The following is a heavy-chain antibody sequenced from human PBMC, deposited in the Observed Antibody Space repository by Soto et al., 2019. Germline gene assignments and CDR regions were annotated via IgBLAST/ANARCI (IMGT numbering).Heavy chain of an antibody. CDR1: GFTFSSYG. Sequence: GGSLRLSCAASGFTFSSYGMHWVRQAPGKGLEWVAVISYDGSNKYYADSVKGRFTISRDNSKNTLYLQMNSLRAEDTAVYYCAKDPGGGRIQLWLRDWGQGTLVTVSS. J-gene: IGHJ4*02. V-gene: IGHV3-30*18. D-gene: IGHD5-18*01. CDR2: ISYDGSNK. CDR3: AKDPGGGRIQLWLRD.